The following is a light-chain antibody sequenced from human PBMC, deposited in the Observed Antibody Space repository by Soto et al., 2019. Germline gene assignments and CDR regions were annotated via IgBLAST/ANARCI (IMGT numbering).Light chain of an antibody. CDR2: DVS. Sequence: QYALTQPASVSGSPGQSITISCTGTSSDVGGYNYVSWYQQHPGKAPKLMIYDVSNRPSGVSNRFSGSKSGNTASLTISGLQAEDEADYYCSSYTSSSTPVVFGGGTKLTV. CDR1: SSDVGGYNY. J-gene: IGLJ2*01. CDR3: SSYTSSSTPVV. V-gene: IGLV2-14*01.